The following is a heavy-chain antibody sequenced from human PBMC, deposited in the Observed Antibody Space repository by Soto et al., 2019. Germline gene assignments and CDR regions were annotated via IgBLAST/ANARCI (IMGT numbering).Heavy chain of an antibody. V-gene: IGHV1-3*01. CDR3: ARESAYYDYAWGTYRPAPFDY. CDR1: GYTFTSYA. Sequence: PGASVKVSCKASGYTFTSYAMHWVRQAPGQRLEWMGWINAGNGNTKYSQKFQGRVTITRDTSASTAYMELSSLRSEDTAVYYCARESAYYDYAWGTYRPAPFDYWGQGTLVTVSS. J-gene: IGHJ4*02. D-gene: IGHD3-16*02. CDR2: INAGNGNT.